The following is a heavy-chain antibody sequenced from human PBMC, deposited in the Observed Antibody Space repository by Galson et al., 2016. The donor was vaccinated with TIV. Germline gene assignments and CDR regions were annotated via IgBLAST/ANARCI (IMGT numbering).Heavy chain of an antibody. CDR3: ARGETGYSSSWYEDFFDY. CDR1: GFTFSRYW. J-gene: IGHJ4*02. D-gene: IGHD6-13*01. CDR2: IRSDGSRT. Sequence: SLRLSCATSGFTFSRYWMHWVRQPPGKGLMWVSRIRSDGSRTDYADSVKGRFTVSRDNAKNTLYLQMHSLRAEDTAVYFCARGETGYSSSWYEDFFDYWGLGTLVTVSS. V-gene: IGHV3-74*01.